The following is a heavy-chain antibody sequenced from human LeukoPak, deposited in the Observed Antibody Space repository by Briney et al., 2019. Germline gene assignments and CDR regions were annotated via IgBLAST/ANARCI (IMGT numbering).Heavy chain of an antibody. V-gene: IGHV3-7*01. CDR2: MKQDGSEK. CDR3: ARDSSGYQ. D-gene: IGHD3-22*01. J-gene: IGHJ4*02. Sequence: GESLRLSCAASTVTFTNFWMSWVRQAPGKGLEWVANMKQDGSEKYYVDSVKGRFTISRDNAKNSLYLEMNSLRVEDTAVYYCARDSSGYQWGQGTLVTVSS. CDR1: TVTFTNFW.